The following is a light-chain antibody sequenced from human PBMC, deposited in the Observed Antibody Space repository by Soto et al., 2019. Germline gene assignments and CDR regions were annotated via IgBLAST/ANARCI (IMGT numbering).Light chain of an antibody. CDR1: DIGSKS. Sequence: SSELTQPPSVSVAPGMTARITCGGNDIGSKSVHWYQQKPGQAPVLVIYYEIDRPSGIPERFSGSNSGNTATLTITRVDAGDEADYYCHVSDSDTNHVVFGGGTKVTVL. CDR3: HVSDSDTNHVV. CDR2: YEI. V-gene: IGLV3-21*01. J-gene: IGLJ2*01.